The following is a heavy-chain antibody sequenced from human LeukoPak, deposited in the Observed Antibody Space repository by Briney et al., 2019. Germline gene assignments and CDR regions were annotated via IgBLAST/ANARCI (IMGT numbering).Heavy chain of an antibody. J-gene: IGHJ4*02. Sequence: SETLSLTCTVSGYSINSGYYWGWIRQPPGKGLEWIGYIYYSGSTYYNPSLTSRVTISVDTSKNQFSLKLNSVTVADTAVYYCARDRGGGYFGFDYWGQGALVTVSS. D-gene: IGHD3-22*01. V-gene: IGHV4-38-2*02. CDR1: GYSINSGYY. CDR2: IYYSGST. CDR3: ARDRGGGYFGFDY.